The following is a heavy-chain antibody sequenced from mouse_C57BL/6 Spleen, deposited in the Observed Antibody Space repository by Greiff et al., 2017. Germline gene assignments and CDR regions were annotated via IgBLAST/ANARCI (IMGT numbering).Heavy chain of an antibody. V-gene: IGHV1-9*01. CDR3: ARTDSGNYEYAD. CDR1: GYTFTDYW. J-gene: IGHJ3*01. Sequence: VQLVESGAELVKPGASVKLSCKASGYTFTDYWIEWVKQRPGHGLEWIGEIYPGSGSTNYNEKFKGKATLTAETSSSTAYMQLSSLTSEDSAIYYCARTDSGNYEYADWGKGTMVTVSA. CDR2: IYPGSGST. D-gene: IGHD2-1*01.